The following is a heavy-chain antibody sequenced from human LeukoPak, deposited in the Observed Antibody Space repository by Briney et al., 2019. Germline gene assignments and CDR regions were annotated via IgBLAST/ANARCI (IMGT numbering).Heavy chain of an antibody. Sequence: ASVKVSCKASGYTFTSYAMHWVRQAPGQRLEWMGWINAGNGNTKYSQKFQGRVTITRDTSASTAYMELSSLRSEDTAVYYCARDSGYSCAPPDYWGQGTLVTVSS. CDR3: ARDSGYSCAPPDY. CDR2: INAGNGNT. D-gene: IGHD5-18*01. J-gene: IGHJ4*02. V-gene: IGHV1-3*01. CDR1: GYTFTSYA.